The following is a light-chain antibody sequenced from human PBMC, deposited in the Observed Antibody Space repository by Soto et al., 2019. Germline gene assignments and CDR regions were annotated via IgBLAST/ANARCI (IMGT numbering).Light chain of an antibody. CDR2: NAS. CDR1: QSVSKY. CDR3: QQRSNWPPWT. V-gene: IGKV3-11*01. Sequence: EIVLTQSPATLSLSPGEGATLSCRASQSVSKYLAWYQQKPGQAPRLLIYNASNRATGIPARFSGSGSGTDFTLTISSLEPEDFAVYYCQQRSNWPPWTFGQGTKVDIK. J-gene: IGKJ1*01.